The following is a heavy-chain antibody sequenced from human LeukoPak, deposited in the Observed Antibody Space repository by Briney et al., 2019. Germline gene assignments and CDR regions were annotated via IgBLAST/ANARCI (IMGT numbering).Heavy chain of an antibody. CDR1: GFTFSNFW. CDR3: VGGYDPHY. Sequence: GGSLRLSCAASGFTFSNFWMHWVRQAPGKGLVWVSRINSDGSDTLYADSVKGRLTISRDNAKNTLYLQMNSLRAEDAAIYCGVGGYDPHYWGQGTLVTVSS. J-gene: IGHJ4*02. D-gene: IGHD2-8*02. CDR2: INSDGSDT. V-gene: IGHV3-74*01.